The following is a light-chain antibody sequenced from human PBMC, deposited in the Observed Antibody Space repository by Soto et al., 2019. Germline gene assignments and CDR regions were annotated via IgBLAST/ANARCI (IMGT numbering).Light chain of an antibody. Sequence: QSALTQPASVSGSPGQSITISYTGTSSDVGGYNYVSWYQQHPGKAPKLIIYDVSNRPSGVSNRFSGSKSGSTASLTISGLQAEDEADYYCSSYTSSSTRVFGGGTKLTVL. CDR2: DVS. CDR3: SSYTSSSTRV. J-gene: IGLJ3*02. V-gene: IGLV2-14*01. CDR1: SSDVGGYNY.